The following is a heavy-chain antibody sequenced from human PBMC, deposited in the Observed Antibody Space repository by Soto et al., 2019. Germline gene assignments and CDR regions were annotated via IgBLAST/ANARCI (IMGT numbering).Heavy chain of an antibody. Sequence: AGGSLRLSCAASGFTFSSYSMNWVRQAPGRGLEWVSSISSSSSYIYYADSVKGRFTISRDNAKNSLYLQMNSLRAEDTAVYYCARDFFRDYGDYYYCGMDVWGQGTTVTVSS. J-gene: IGHJ6*02. CDR2: ISSSSSYI. CDR3: ARDFFRDYGDYYYCGMDV. CDR1: GFTFSSYS. D-gene: IGHD4-17*01. V-gene: IGHV3-21*01.